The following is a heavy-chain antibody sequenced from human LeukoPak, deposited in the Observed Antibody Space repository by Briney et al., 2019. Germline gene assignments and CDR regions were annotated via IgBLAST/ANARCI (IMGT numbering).Heavy chain of an antibody. J-gene: IGHJ4*02. D-gene: IGHD3-22*01. CDR3: ASDGTGAGYYYDSSGYSS. V-gene: IGHV4-34*01. CDR1: GGSFSGYY. Sequence: SETLSLTCAVYGGSFSGYYWSWIRQPPGKGLEWIGEINHSGSTNYNPSLKSRVTISVDTSKNQFSLKPSSVTAADTAVYYCASDGTGAGYYYDSSGYSSRGQGTLVTVSS. CDR2: INHSGST.